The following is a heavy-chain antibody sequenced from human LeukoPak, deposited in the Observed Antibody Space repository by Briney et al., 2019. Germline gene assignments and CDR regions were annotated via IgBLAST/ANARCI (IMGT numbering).Heavy chain of an antibody. CDR1: GGSISSSSYY. J-gene: IGHJ4*02. CDR3: AGGGYNDVFDY. CDR2: IYYSGST. V-gene: IGHV4-39*07. Sequence: SETLSLTCTVSGGSISSSSYYWGWIRQPPGKGLEWIGSIYYSGSTYYNPSLKSRVTISVDTSKNQFSLKLSSVTAADTAVYYCAGGGYNDVFDYWGQGTLVTVSS. D-gene: IGHD3-16*01.